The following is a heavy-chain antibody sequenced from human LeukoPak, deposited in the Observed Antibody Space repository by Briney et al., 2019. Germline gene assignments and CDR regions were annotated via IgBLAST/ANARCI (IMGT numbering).Heavy chain of an antibody. V-gene: IGHV1-2*02. Sequence: GASVKVSCKASGYTFTIYAMHWVRQAPGQGLEWMGWINPDSGGTNYAQNFQGRVTMTRDTSISTAYMELSRLRSDDTAVYYCARPFIETPSLGALDYWGQGTLVTVSS. CDR1: GYTFTIYA. CDR2: INPDSGGT. CDR3: ARPFIETPSLGALDY. D-gene: IGHD4-23*01. J-gene: IGHJ4*02.